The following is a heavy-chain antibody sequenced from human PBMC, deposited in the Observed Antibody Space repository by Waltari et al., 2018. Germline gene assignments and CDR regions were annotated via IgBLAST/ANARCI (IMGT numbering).Heavy chain of an antibody. J-gene: IGHJ4*02. CDR1: GFTVSSNY. CDR2: IYSGGST. CDR3: ARAPQHNPGLDY. D-gene: IGHD2-21*01. Sequence: EVQLVESGGGLIQPGGSLRLSCAASGFTVSSNYMSWVRQAPGKGWEWVSVIYSGGSTYYADSVKGRFTISRDNSKNTLYLQMNSLRAEDTAVYYCARAPQHNPGLDYWGQGTLVTVSS. V-gene: IGHV3-53*01.